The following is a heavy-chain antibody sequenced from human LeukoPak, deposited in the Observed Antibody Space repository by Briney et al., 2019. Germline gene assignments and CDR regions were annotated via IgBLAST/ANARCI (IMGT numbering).Heavy chain of an antibody. CDR3: ARDMRVATIGMVDY. V-gene: IGHV3-30*04. CDR1: GFTFSSYA. CDR2: ISYDGSNK. J-gene: IGHJ4*02. D-gene: IGHD5-12*01. Sequence: GGSLRLSCAATGFTFSSYAMHWVRQAPGKGLEWVAVISYDGSNKYYADSVKGRFTISRDNSKNTLYLEMNSLRTEDTAVYYCARDMRVATIGMVDYWGQGTLVTVSS.